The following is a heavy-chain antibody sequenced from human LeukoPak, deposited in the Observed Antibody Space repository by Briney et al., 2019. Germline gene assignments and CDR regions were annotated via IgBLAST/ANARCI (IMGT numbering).Heavy chain of an antibody. CDR3: AKDPGYSSGWFDY. D-gene: IGHD6-19*01. CDR2: ISGSGGST. V-gene: IGHV3-23*01. Sequence: GALRLSCAASGFTFSSYAMSWVRQALGKGLGWVSAISGSGGSTYYADSVKGRFTISRDNSKNTLYLQMNSLRAEDTAVYYCAKDPGYSSGWFDYWGQGTLVTVSS. J-gene: IGHJ4*02. CDR1: GFTFSSYA.